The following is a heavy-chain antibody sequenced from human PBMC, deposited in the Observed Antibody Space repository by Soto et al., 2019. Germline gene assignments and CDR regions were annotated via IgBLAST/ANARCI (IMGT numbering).Heavy chain of an antibody. Sequence: QVQLVQSGAEEKKPGASVKVSCKASGYTFSSYAMHWVRQAPGQRLEWMGWINAGNGNTKYSQKFQGRVTITRDTSASTAYMELSSLRSEDTAVYYCVHSSGYYSFDYWGQGTLVTVSS. CDR1: GYTFSSYA. CDR3: VHSSGYYSFDY. J-gene: IGHJ4*02. V-gene: IGHV1-3*05. CDR2: INAGNGNT. D-gene: IGHD3-22*01.